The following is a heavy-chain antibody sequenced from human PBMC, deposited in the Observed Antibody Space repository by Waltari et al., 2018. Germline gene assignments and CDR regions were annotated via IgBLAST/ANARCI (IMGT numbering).Heavy chain of an antibody. Sequence: EVQLVESGGGLVKPGGALRLSCAASGFTVSSYWMSWVRQAPGKGLEWVANIKQDGSEKYYVDSVKGRFTISRDNAKNSLYLQMNSLRAEDTAVYYCARDYKAARYYYYYMDVWGKGTTVTVSS. V-gene: IGHV3-7*01. CDR2: IKQDGSEK. J-gene: IGHJ6*03. CDR3: ARDYKAARYYYYYMDV. D-gene: IGHD6-6*01. CDR1: GFTVSSYW.